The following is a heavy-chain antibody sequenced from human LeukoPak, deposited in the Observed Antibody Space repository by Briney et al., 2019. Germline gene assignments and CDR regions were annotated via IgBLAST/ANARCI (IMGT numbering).Heavy chain of an antibody. V-gene: IGHV3-11*01. Sequence: PGGSLRLSCAASRFTFSDYYMSWIRQAPGKGLEWVSYISSSGSTIYYADSVKGRFTISRDNAKNSLYLQMNSLRAEDTAVCYCARDLSGSYSYYYYYGMDVWGQGTTVTVSS. CDR2: ISSSGSTI. D-gene: IGHD1-26*01. J-gene: IGHJ6*02. CDR1: RFTFSDYY. CDR3: ARDLSGSYSYYYYYGMDV.